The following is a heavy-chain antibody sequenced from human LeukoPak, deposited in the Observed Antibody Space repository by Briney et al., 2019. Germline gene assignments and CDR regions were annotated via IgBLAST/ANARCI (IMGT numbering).Heavy chain of an antibody. V-gene: IGHV3-23*01. Sequence: PGGSLRLSCAASGFTFSSYAMSWVRQAPGKGLEWVSAISGSGGSTYYADSVKGRFTISRDKSKNTLYLQMNSLRAEDTAVYYCAKDRGGMVATIEQGVLFDYWGQGTLVTVSS. J-gene: IGHJ4*02. CDR1: GFTFSSYA. CDR3: AKDRGGMVATIEQGVLFDY. CDR2: ISGSGGST. D-gene: IGHD5-12*01.